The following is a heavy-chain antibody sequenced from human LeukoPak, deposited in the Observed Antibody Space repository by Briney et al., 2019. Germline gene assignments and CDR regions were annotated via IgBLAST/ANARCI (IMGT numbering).Heavy chain of an antibody. CDR2: ISYDGSNK. J-gene: IGHJ4*02. CDR3: AKDNARKYYYGSGSNYNGMIDY. V-gene: IGHV3-30*18. Sequence: GGSLRLSCAASGFTFSSYSMNWVRQAPGKGLEWVAVISYDGSNKYYADSVKGRFTISRDNSKNTLHLQMNSLSAEDTAVYYCAKDNARKYYYGSGSNYNGMIDYWGQGTLVTVSS. D-gene: IGHD3-10*01. CDR1: GFTFSSYS.